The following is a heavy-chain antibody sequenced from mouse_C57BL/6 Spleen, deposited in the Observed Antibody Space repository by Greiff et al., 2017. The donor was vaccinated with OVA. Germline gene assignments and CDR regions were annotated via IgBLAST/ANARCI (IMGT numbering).Heavy chain of an antibody. CDR1: GFSLSTFGMG. D-gene: IGHD3-2*02. J-gene: IGHJ2*01. CDR2: IWWDDDK. Sequence: ESGPGILQPSQTLSLTCSFSGFSLSTFGMGVGWIRQPSGKGLEWLAHIWWDDDKYYNPALKSRLTISKDTSKNQVFLKIANVDTADTATYYCARPDSSGYRNYFDYWGQGTTLTVSS. V-gene: IGHV8-8*01. CDR3: ARPDSSGYRNYFDY.